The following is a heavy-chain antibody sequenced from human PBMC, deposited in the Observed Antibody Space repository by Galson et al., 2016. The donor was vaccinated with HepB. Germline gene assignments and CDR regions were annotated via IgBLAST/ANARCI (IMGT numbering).Heavy chain of an antibody. J-gene: IGHJ3*02. D-gene: IGHD3-16*02. Sequence: SLRLSCAASGLTVSSNYMSWVRQAPGKGLEWVSVIYNGGNTYYADSVKGRFTISRDNSKNTLYPQMNSLRAEDTAVYYCARGFRLGDLSSPRERDAFDMWGQGTMVTVSS. V-gene: IGHV3-53*01. CDR2: IYNGGNT. CDR1: GLTVSSNY. CDR3: ARGFRLGDLSSPRERDAFDM.